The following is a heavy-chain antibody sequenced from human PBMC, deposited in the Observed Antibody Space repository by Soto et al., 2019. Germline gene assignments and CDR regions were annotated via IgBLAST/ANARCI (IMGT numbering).Heavy chain of an antibody. V-gene: IGHV3-15*01. CDR1: GFTFSNAW. CDR2: IKSKTDGGTT. CDR3: CLGELLSPPPSHFDY. J-gene: IGHJ4*02. D-gene: IGHD3-16*01. Sequence: GGSLRLSCAASGFTFSNAWMSWVRQAPGKGLEWVGRIKSKTDGGTTDYAAPVKGRFTISRDDSKNTLYLQMNSLKTEDTAVYYCCLGELLSPPPSHFDYWGQGPLVTVSS.